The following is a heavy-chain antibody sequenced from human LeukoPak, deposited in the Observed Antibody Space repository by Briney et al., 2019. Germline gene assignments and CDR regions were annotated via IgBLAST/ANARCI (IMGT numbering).Heavy chain of an antibody. CDR3: TRRSYYYDSSGYYYFDY. Sequence: GGSLRLSCAASGFTFSGFAMHWVRQASGKGLEWVGRIRSKANSYATAYAASVKGRFTISRDDSKNTAYLQMNSLKTEDTAVYYCTRRSYYYDSSGYYYFDYWGQGTLVTVSS. V-gene: IGHV3-73*01. CDR1: GFTFSGFA. J-gene: IGHJ4*02. CDR2: IRSKANSYAT. D-gene: IGHD3-22*01.